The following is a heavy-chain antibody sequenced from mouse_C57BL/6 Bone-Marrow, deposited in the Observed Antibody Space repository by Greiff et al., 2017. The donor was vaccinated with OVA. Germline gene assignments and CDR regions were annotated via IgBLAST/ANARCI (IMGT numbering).Heavy chain of an antibody. Sequence: VQLQQSGAELVRPGASVKLSCTASGFNIKDDYMHWVKQRPEQGLEWIGWIDPENGDTEYASKFQGKATITADTSSNTAYLQRSSLTSEDTAVYYCTTGTFAYWGQGTLVTVSA. CDR2: IDPENGDT. CDR3: TTGTFAY. CDR1: GFNIKDDY. D-gene: IGHD3-3*01. V-gene: IGHV14-4*01. J-gene: IGHJ3*01.